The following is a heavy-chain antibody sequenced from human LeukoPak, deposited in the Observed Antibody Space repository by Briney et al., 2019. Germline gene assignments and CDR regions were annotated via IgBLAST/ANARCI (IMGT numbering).Heavy chain of an antibody. CDR3: ARDEQQNLYYYYGMDV. J-gene: IGHJ6*02. Sequence: PGGSLRLSCAASGFTFSSYNMNWVRHAPGKGLEWVSSIPSSSSYIYYADSVKGRFTISRDNAKNSLYLKMNSLRAEDTAVYYCARDEQQNLYYYYGMDVWGQGTTVTVSS. D-gene: IGHD1/OR15-1a*01. CDR1: GFTFSSYN. V-gene: IGHV3-21*04. CDR2: IPSSSSYI.